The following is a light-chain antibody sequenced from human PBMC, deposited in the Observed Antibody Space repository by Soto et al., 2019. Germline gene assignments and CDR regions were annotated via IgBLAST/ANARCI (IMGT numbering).Light chain of an antibody. V-gene: IGKV3-20*01. Sequence: EIVLTHSPCTLSLSPGERATRSCSASQSVTSNYLAWYQQKPGQAPRLLVYGASSRATGISDRFSGSGSGTDFTLTISRLEPEDFAVHYCQHYVSPPITFGQGTRLEIK. CDR3: QHYVSPPIT. CDR1: QSVTSNY. CDR2: GAS. J-gene: IGKJ5*01.